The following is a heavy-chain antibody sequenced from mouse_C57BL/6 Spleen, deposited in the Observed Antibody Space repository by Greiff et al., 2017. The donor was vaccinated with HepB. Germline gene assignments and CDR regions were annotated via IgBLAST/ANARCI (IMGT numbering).Heavy chain of an antibody. CDR3: ARGITTVTRGYFDV. CDR2: IYPSDSET. D-gene: IGHD1-1*01. Sequence: QVQLQQSGAELVRPGSSVQLSCKASGYTFTSYWMDWVKQRPGQGLEWIGNIYPSDSETHYNQKFKDKATLTVDKSSSTAYMQLSSLTSEDSAVYYCARGITTVTRGYFDVWGTGTTVTVSS. V-gene: IGHV1-61*01. J-gene: IGHJ1*03. CDR1: GYTFTSYW.